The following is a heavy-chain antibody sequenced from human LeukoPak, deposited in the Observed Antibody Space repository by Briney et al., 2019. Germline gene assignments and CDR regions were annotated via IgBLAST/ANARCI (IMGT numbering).Heavy chain of an antibody. CDR1: GVSVSSGSYY. CDR3: ARADCSGGSCYAFDI. CDR2: IYYSGST. D-gene: IGHD2-15*01. Sequence: PSETLSLTCTVSGVSVSSGSYYWSWVRQPPGKGLEWIGYIYYSGSTNYNPSLKSRVTMSVDTSKNQFSLKLSSVTAADTAVYYCARADCSGGSCYAFDIWGQGTMVTVSS. J-gene: IGHJ3*02. V-gene: IGHV4-61*01.